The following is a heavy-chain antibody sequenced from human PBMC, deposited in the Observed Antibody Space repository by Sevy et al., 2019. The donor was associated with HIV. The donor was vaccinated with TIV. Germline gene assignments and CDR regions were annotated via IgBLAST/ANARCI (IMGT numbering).Heavy chain of an antibody. CDR3: VREGVGGYSYSLDC. Sequence: QLGGSLRLSCAASGFTFSSYWMSWVRQAPGKGLEWVATMKDDGSERNYVDSVKGRFTISRDNAKNSLYLQMNSLRAEDTAVYYCVREGVGGYSYSLDCWGQGTLVTVSS. J-gene: IGHJ4*02. V-gene: IGHV3-7*01. CDR1: GFTFSSYW. CDR2: MKDDGSER. D-gene: IGHD5-18*01.